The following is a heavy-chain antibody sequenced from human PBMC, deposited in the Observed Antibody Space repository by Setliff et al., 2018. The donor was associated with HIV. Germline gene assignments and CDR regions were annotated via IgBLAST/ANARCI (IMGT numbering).Heavy chain of an antibody. CDR3: ARDHEDEVVTGTSGAFDI. D-gene: IGHD2-21*02. CDR2: IHSSGST. Sequence: PSETLSLTCTVSGGSISSGKYHWSWIRQPAGKGLEWIGRIHSSGSTTYNPSLKSRVTISADTSNNNFARKLKSVTAADTAVYYCARDHEDEVVTGTSGAFDIWGQGTMVTVSS. CDR1: GGSISSGKYH. J-gene: IGHJ3*02. V-gene: IGHV4-61*02.